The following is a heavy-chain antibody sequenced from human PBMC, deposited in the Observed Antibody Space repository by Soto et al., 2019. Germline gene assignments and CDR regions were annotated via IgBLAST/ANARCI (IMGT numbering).Heavy chain of an antibody. D-gene: IGHD6-19*01. V-gene: IGHV3-9*01. J-gene: IGHJ3*02. Sequence: EVQLVESGGGLVQPGRSLRLSCAASGFTFDDYAMHWVRQAPGKGLEWVSGISWNSGSIGYADSVKGRFTISRDNAKNSLYLQMNSLRAEDTALYYCAKDIESLAVAGGAFDIWGQGTMVTVSS. CDR1: GFTFDDYA. CDR2: ISWNSGSI. CDR3: AKDIESLAVAGGAFDI.